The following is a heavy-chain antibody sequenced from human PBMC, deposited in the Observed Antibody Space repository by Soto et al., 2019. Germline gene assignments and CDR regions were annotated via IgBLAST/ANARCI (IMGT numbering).Heavy chain of an antibody. CDR3: ARVYCSGGSCDLGFGWYYYYMDV. J-gene: IGHJ6*03. CDR1: GYTFTSYG. V-gene: IGHV1-18*01. D-gene: IGHD2-15*01. Sequence: QVQLVQSGAEVKKPGASVKVSCKASGYTFTSYGISWVRQAPGQGLEWMGWISAYNGNTNYAQKLQGRVTMTSDTSTNTAYMELRSLRSDDTAVYYCARVYCSGGSCDLGFGWYYYYMDVWGKGTTVTVSS. CDR2: ISAYNGNT.